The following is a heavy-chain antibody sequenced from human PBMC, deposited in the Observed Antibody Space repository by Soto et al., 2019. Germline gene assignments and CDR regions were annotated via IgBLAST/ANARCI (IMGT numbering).Heavy chain of an antibody. J-gene: IGHJ4*02. D-gene: IGHD1-26*01. V-gene: IGHV3-74*01. CDR2: IYFDGITT. CDR3: ARGGAMGVDY. CDR1: GLNFNTHG. Sequence: PGGSLRLACTASGLNFNTHGMHWVRQAPGKGLVWVSRIYFDGITTNYADSVKGRLTVSRDNAKNTVYLHVNTLRDEDTAVYYCARGGAMGVDYWGQGTLVTVSS.